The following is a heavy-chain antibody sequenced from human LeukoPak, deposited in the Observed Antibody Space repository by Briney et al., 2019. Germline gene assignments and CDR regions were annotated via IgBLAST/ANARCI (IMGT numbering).Heavy chain of an antibody. CDR3: ARDQVGFDN. CDR1: GSTFSDYY. D-gene: IGHD1-26*01. CDR2: INSHSGGT. V-gene: IGHV1-2*02. J-gene: IGHJ4*02. Sequence: GASVKVSCKASGSTFSDYYIHWVRQAPGQGLEWMGWINSHSGGTNYAQKFQDRVTMTRDTSISTGYMEMSRLTSDDTAVFYCARDQVGFDNWGQGTLVTVSS.